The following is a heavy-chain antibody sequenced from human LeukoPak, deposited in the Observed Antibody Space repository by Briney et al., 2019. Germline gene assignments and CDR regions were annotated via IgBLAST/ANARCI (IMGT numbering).Heavy chain of an antibody. CDR1: GGSISSYY. D-gene: IGHD3-22*01. J-gene: IGHJ6*03. Sequence: SETLSLTCTVSGGSISSYYWSWIRQPPGKGLEGIGYIYYSGRTNYNPSLKSRVTISVDTSKNQFSLKLSSVTAGDTAVYYCARELETYYYDSSGYSGYYYYYMDVWGKGTPVTVSS. CDR2: IYYSGRT. V-gene: IGHV4-59*01. CDR3: ARELETYYYDSSGYSGYYYYYMDV.